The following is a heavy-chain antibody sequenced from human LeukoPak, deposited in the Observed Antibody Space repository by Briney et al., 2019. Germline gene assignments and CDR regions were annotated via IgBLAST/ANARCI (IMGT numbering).Heavy chain of an antibody. Sequence: GASVKVSCKASGYTFTDYYLHWVRQAPGHGFEWMGWINPNSGDTNYAQKFQGRVTMTRDTSISTAHMEMSRLRSDDTAVYYCARANFLYCSSTTCLFDYWGQGTLVTVSS. CDR2: INPNSGDT. CDR1: GYTFTDYY. CDR3: ARANFLYCSSTTCLFDY. J-gene: IGHJ4*02. V-gene: IGHV1-2*02. D-gene: IGHD2-2*01.